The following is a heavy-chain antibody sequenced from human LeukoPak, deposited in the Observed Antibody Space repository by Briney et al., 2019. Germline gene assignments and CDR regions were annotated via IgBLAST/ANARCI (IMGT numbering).Heavy chain of an antibody. CDR3: ARDLVAGMTAIEDY. J-gene: IGHJ4*02. D-gene: IGHD2-21*02. Sequence: GASVKVSCKASGYTFTGYYMHWVRQAPGQGLEWMGWINPNSGGTNYAQKFQGKVTMTRDTSISTAYMELSRLRSDDTAVYYCARDLVAGMTAIEDYWGQGTLVTASS. CDR1: GYTFTGYY. V-gene: IGHV1-2*02. CDR2: INPNSGGT.